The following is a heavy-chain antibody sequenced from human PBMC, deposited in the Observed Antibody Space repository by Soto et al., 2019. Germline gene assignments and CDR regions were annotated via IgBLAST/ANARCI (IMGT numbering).Heavy chain of an antibody. Sequence: QVHLVQSGAEVKKPGASVPVSCKASGYTLTSYGITWVRQAPGQGLEWMGWISAHNGNTDYAQKLQGRVIVTRDTSTSTAYMELRSLISDDTAVYYCARGRYGDYCGQGALVTVSS. CDR3: ARGRYGDY. J-gene: IGHJ4*02. CDR1: GYTLTSYG. CDR2: ISAHNGNT. V-gene: IGHV1-18*01. D-gene: IGHD1-1*01.